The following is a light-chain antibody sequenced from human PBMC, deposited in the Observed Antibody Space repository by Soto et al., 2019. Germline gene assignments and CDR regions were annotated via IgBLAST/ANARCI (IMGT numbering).Light chain of an antibody. CDR3: HQPNSFPFP. Sequence: DIQMTQSPSAVSASVGDRVTITCRASHDISSSLAWYQQKPGKAPRLLIYDASSLQRGVPSRFSGSGSGTDFSLTISSLQPEDFATYYCHQPNSFPFPFGPGTKVEIK. J-gene: IGKJ3*01. V-gene: IGKV1-12*01. CDR2: DAS. CDR1: HDISSS.